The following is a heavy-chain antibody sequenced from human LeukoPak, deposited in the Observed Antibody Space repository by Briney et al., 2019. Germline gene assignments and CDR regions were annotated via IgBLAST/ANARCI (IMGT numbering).Heavy chain of an antibody. CDR2: INPNSGGT. V-gene: IGHV1-2*02. D-gene: IGHD2-2*01. Sequence: VGSVKVSCKASGYTFTGYYMHWVRQAPGQGLEWMGWINPNSGGTNYAQKFQGRVTMTRDTSISTAYMELSRLRSDDTAVYYCARDLGHCSSTSCYVSYYYGMDVWGQGTTVTVSS. CDR3: ARDLGHCSSTSCYVSYYYGMDV. J-gene: IGHJ6*02. CDR1: GYTFTGYY.